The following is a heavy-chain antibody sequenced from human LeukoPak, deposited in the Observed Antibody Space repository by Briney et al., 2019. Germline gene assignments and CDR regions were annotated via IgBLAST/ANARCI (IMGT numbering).Heavy chain of an antibody. V-gene: IGHV3-74*01. D-gene: IGHD6-19*01. Sequence: QPGGSLRLSCAASGFTFSSYWMHWVRQAPGKGLVWVSRINSDGSSTSYADSVKGRFTISRDNAKNTLYLQMNSLRAEDTAVYYCARSGGSGWYRDFDYWGQGTLVTVSS. CDR1: GFTFSSYW. CDR2: INSDGSST. CDR3: ARSGGSGWYRDFDY. J-gene: IGHJ4*02.